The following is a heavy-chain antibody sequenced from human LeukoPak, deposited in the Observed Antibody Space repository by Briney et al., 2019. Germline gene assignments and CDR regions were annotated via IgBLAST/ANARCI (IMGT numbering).Heavy chain of an antibody. D-gene: IGHD6-19*01. J-gene: IGHJ4*02. CDR1: GFTFSSYA. CDR2: IDGSIGST. Sequence: PGGSLRLSCAASGFTFSSYAMSWVRQAPGKGLECVSSIDGSIGSTYYAASVKGRFTISRDNSKNTLYLQMNSLRAEDTALYYCAKAPPYSSGWYQYYFDYWGQGTLVTVSS. V-gene: IGHV3-23*01. CDR3: AKAPPYSSGWYQYYFDY.